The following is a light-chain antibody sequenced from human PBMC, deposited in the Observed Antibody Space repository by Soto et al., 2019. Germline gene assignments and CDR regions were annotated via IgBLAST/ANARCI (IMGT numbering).Light chain of an antibody. CDR1: QSISSW. J-gene: IGKJ4*01. V-gene: IGKV1-5*01. CDR2: DAS. Sequence: DIQMTQSPSTLSASVGDRVTITFRASQSISSWLAWYQQKPGKAPKLLIYDASSLESGVPSRFSGSGSGTEFTLTISNLQPDDFATYYCQQYDNYPLTFGGGTKVDIK. CDR3: QQYDNYPLT.